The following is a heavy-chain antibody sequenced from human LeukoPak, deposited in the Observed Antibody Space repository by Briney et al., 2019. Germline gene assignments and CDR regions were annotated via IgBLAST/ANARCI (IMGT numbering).Heavy chain of an antibody. V-gene: IGHV3-30*03. Sequence: AGRSLRLSCAASGFTFSSYGMHWVRQAPGMGLEWVAIISYDGSNKYYADSVKGRFTISRDNSKNTLYLQMNSLRAEDTAMYYCARDHGAGRYCTSTTCYLNPWGQGTLVTVSS. CDR1: GFTFSSYG. CDR2: ISYDGSNK. J-gene: IGHJ5*02. D-gene: IGHD2-2*01. CDR3: ARDHGAGRYCTSTTCYLNP.